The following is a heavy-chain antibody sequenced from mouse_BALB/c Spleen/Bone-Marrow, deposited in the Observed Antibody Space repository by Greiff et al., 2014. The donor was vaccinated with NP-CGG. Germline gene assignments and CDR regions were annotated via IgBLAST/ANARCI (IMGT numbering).Heavy chain of an antibody. Sequence: QVQLQQSGAELVRPGTSVKISCKASGYTFTNYWLSWVKQRPGHGLEWIGDIYPGGGYTNFNERFKGKATLTADTSSSTAYMQLSSPTSEDSAVYFCAREEYGNYDRFIDYWGQGTTLTVSS. D-gene: IGHD2-10*02. CDR2: IYPGGGYT. J-gene: IGHJ2*01. V-gene: IGHV1-63*02. CDR1: GYTFTNYW. CDR3: AREEYGNYDRFIDY.